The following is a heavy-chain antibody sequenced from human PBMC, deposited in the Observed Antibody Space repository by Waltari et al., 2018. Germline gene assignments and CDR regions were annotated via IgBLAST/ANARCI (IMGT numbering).Heavy chain of an antibody. CDR3: ARQGDFDWLLSKGYYYYGMDV. Sequence: QVQLVESGGGVVQPGRSLRLSCAASGFTFSSYAMHWVRQAPGKGLAWVAVISYDGSNKYYADSVKGRFTISRDNSKNTLYLQMNSLRAEDTAVYYCARQGDFDWLLSKGYYYYGMDVWGQGTTVTVSS. CDR2: ISYDGSNK. J-gene: IGHJ6*02. D-gene: IGHD3-9*01. CDR1: GFTFSSYA. V-gene: IGHV3-30-3*01.